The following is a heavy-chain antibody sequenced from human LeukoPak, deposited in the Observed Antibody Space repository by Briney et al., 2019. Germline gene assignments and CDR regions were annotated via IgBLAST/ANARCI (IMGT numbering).Heavy chain of an antibody. Sequence: PSETLSLTCAVYGGSFSGYYWSWIRQPPGKGLEWIGEINHSGSTNYNPSLKSRVTISVDTSKNQFSLKLSSVTAADTAVYYCARELLWFGGLLFDYWGQGTLVTVSS. CDR1: GGSFSGYY. J-gene: IGHJ4*02. V-gene: IGHV4-34*01. D-gene: IGHD3-10*01. CDR3: ARELLWFGGLLFDY. CDR2: INHSGST.